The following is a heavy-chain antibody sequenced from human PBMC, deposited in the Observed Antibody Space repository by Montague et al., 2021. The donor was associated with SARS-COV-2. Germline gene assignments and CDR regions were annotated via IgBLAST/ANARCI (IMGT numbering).Heavy chain of an antibody. CDR1: AGSISSYY. CDR2: IYYSGST. Sequence: SETLSLTCTVSAGSISSYYRSWIRQPPGKGLEWIGYIYYSGSTNYNPSLKSRVTISVDTSKNQFSLKLSSVTAAATAVYYCARGSGWMGNAFDIWGQGTMVTVSS. J-gene: IGHJ3*02. D-gene: IGHD6-19*01. V-gene: IGHV4-59*01. CDR3: ARGSGWMGNAFDI.